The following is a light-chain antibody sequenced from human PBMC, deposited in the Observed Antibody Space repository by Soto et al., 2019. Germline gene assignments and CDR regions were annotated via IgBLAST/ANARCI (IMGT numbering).Light chain of an antibody. V-gene: IGKV4-1*01. Sequence: DMVMTQSPESLAVSLGERATINCKSSQSVLYSSNNKNYLACYQQKPGQPPKLLIYWASTRESGVPDRFSGSGSGTDFTLTISSLQAEDVAVYYCQQYYSTPITFGQGTRLEIK. CDR2: WAS. J-gene: IGKJ5*01. CDR3: QQYYSTPIT. CDR1: QSVLYSSNNKNY.